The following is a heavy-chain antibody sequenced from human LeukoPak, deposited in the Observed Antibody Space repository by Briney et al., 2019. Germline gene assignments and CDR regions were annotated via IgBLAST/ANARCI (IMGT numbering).Heavy chain of an antibody. J-gene: IGHJ4*02. CDR2: IRYDGSNK. D-gene: IGHD3-10*01. V-gene: IGHV3-30*02. CDR1: GFTFSSYG. CDR3: AKDRGLWFGELSY. Sequence: GGSLRLSCAASGFTFSSYGMHWVRQAPGKGLEWVAFIRYDGSNKYYADSVKGRFTISRDNSKNTLYLQMNSLRAEDTAVYYCAKDRGLWFGELSYWGQGTLVTVSS.